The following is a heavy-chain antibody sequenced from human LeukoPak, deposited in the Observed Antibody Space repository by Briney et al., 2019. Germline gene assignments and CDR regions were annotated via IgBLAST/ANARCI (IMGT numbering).Heavy chain of an antibody. D-gene: IGHD6-13*01. V-gene: IGHV4-38-2*02. CDR3: ARAYSSSWYFNWFDP. Sequence: PSETLSLTCTVSGYSISSGYYWGWIRQPPGKGLEWIGSFYESGSTYYNPSLKSRVTISVDTSKNQFSLRLSSVTAADTAVYFCARAYSSSWYFNWFDPWGQGTLVTVSS. CDR2: FYESGST. CDR1: GYSISSGYY. J-gene: IGHJ5*02.